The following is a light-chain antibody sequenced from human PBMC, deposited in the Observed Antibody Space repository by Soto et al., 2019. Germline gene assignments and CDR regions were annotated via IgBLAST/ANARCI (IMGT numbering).Light chain of an antibody. V-gene: IGLV2-14*01. CDR1: SSDVGGYNY. CDR3: SSYTSSSTYV. J-gene: IGLJ1*01. Sequence: QPVLTQPASVSGSPGQSITISCTGTSSDVGGYNYVFWYQQHPGKAPKLMIYEVSNRPSGVSNRFSGSKSGNTASLTISGLQAEDEADYYCSSYTSSSTYVFGTGTKVTVL. CDR2: EVS.